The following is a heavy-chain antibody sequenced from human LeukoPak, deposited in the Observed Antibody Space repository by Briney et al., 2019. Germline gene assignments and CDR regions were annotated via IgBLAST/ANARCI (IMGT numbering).Heavy chain of an antibody. V-gene: IGHV4-34*01. Sequence: SETLSLTFAGYGGSFSGYYWSWLRPPPWRGLEWVGESNHNGSSNYNSSLKSRGTISVDTSKTHFSLNLRSVTAADKAVYYCARSGSYYRAPHFFDYWGQGTLVTVSS. CDR2: SNHNGSS. CDR3: ARSGSYYRAPHFFDY. J-gene: IGHJ4*02. D-gene: IGHD3-10*01. CDR1: GGSFSGYY.